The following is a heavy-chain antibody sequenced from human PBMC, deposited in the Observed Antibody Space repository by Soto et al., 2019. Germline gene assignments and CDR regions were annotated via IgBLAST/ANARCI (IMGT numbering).Heavy chain of an antibody. CDR1: GFTFSSYV. J-gene: IGHJ4*02. CDR2: ISYDGSNK. Sequence: GGSLRLSCAASGFTFSSYVMHWVLQAPGMGLEWVAVISYDGSNKYYADSVKGRFTISRDTSKNTLYLQMNNLRAEDTAVYYCAKAVGTSVRGLNDYWGPGTLVTVSS. V-gene: IGHV3-30*18. CDR3: AKAVGTSVRGLNDY. D-gene: IGHD1-26*01.